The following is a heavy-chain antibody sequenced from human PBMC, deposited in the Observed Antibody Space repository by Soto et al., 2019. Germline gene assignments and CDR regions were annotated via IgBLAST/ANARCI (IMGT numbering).Heavy chain of an antibody. CDR2: ISSSSSYI. Sequence: GGSLRLSCAASGFTFSSYSMNWVRQAPGKGLEWVSSISSSSSYIYYADSVKGRFTISRDNAKNSLYLQMNSLRAEDTAVYYCARESITMVRGVPLQYYYYMDVWGKGTTVTVSS. J-gene: IGHJ6*03. CDR1: GFTFSSYS. D-gene: IGHD3-10*01. CDR3: ARESITMVRGVPLQYYYYMDV. V-gene: IGHV3-21*01.